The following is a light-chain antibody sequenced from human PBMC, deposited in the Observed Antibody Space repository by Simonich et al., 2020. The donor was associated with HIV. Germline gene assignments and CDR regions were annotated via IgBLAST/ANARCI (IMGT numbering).Light chain of an antibody. V-gene: IGKV1-5*03. Sequence: DIQMTQSPSTLSASVGDRVTITCRASQSINNWLDWYQQNPGKAPKLLIYKASSLESGVPSRFSGSGSGTEFTLTISSLHPDDFATYYCQHYNSYWALTFGGGTKVDTK. CDR3: QHYNSYWALT. CDR1: QSINNW. CDR2: KAS. J-gene: IGKJ4*01.